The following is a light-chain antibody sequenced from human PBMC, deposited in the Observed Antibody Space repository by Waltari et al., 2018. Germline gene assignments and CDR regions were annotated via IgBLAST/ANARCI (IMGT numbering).Light chain of an antibody. CDR2: LAS. Sequence: EIVMTQSPATLSVSPGERATLSCRASQNIRNSLAWHQQKPGQAPRLLIPLASTRATGIPARFSGSGSGTQFSLTISSLQHEDFAIYYCQHHSTWPPTFGPGTRV. CDR3: QHHSTWPPT. V-gene: IGKV3D-15*01. J-gene: IGKJ1*01. CDR1: QNIRNS.